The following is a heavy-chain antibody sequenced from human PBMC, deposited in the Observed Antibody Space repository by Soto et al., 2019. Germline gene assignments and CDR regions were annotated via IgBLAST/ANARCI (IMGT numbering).Heavy chain of an antibody. V-gene: IGHV3-66*01. CDR3: ARRGDHGVFDF. D-gene: IGHD2-21*02. CDR2: IYSGGST. Sequence: EVQLVESGGGLVQPGGSLRLSCAVSGFTVSSNYMSWVRQAPGKGLEWVSMIYSGGSTYYADSVMGRFTISRAHSTNTLFLQMTSLRAEDTALYYCARRGDHGVFDFWGQGALVTVSS. CDR1: GFTVSSNY. J-gene: IGHJ4*02.